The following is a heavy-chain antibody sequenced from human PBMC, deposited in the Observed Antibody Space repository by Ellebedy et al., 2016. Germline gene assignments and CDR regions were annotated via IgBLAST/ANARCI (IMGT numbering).Heavy chain of an antibody. CDR3: AKGVQLWLYYYYYGMDV. D-gene: IGHD5-18*01. CDR1: GFTFSSYG. Sequence: GESLKISCAASGFTFSSYGMHWVRQAPGKGLEWVAVISYDGSNKYYADSVKGRFTISRDNSKNTLYLQMNSPRAEDTAVYYCAKGVQLWLYYYYYGMDVWGQGTTVTVSS. J-gene: IGHJ6*02. CDR2: ISYDGSNK. V-gene: IGHV3-30*18.